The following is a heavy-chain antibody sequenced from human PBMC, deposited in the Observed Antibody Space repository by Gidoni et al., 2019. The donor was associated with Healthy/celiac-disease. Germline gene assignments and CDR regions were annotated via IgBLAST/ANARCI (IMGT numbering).Heavy chain of an antibody. CDR1: GFTFSNAW. J-gene: IGHJ4*02. CDR3: TTDLIRKYCSGGSCYSGASDY. D-gene: IGHD2-15*01. V-gene: IGHV3-15*01. CDR2: IKSKTDGGTT. Sequence: EVQLVESGGGLVKPGGSLRLSCAASGFTFSNAWMSWVRQAPGKGLEWVGRIKSKTDGGTTDYAAPVKGRFTISRDDSKNTLYLQMNSLKTEDTAVYYCTTDLIRKYCSGGSCYSGASDYWGQGTLVTVSS.